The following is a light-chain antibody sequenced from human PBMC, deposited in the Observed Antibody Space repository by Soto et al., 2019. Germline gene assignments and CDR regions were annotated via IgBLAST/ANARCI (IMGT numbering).Light chain of an antibody. CDR1: QDISSY. CDR3: QQYDKLPPYT. J-gene: IGKJ2*01. CDR2: DAS. Sequence: DIQMTQSPSSLSASVGDRATITCQASQDISSYLNWYQQKPGNAPKLLIYDASNLATGVPSRFSGRGSGTEFTFTISSLQPEDIAIFYCQQYDKLPPYTFGQGTKLEIK. V-gene: IGKV1-33*01.